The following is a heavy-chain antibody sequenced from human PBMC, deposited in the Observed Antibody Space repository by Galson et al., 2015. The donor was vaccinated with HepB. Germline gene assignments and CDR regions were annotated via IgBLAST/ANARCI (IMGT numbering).Heavy chain of an antibody. D-gene: IGHD1-26*01. Sequence: SVKVSCKASGYNFINYAMHWVRQAPGQRLEWMGWINPGNGNTKYSQKFQGRVTITRDTSASTAYMELSSLRSEDTAVYYCARIVGALMFDYWGQGTLVTVSS. CDR2: INPGNGNT. V-gene: IGHV1-3*01. J-gene: IGHJ4*02. CDR3: ARIVGALMFDY. CDR1: GYNFINYA.